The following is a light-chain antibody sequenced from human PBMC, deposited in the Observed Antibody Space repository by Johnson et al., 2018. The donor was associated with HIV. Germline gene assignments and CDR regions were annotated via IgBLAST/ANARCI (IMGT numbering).Light chain of an antibody. CDR3: GTWDSSLSVGV. CDR2: DNN. CDR1: SSNIGNNY. Sequence: QSVLTQPPSVSAAPGQKVTISCSGSSSNIGNNYVSWYQQLPGTAPKLLIYDNNKRPSGIPDRFSGSKSGTSATLGINGLQTGDEADYYCGTWDSSLSVGVFGTGTKVTVL. J-gene: IGLJ1*01. V-gene: IGLV1-51*01.